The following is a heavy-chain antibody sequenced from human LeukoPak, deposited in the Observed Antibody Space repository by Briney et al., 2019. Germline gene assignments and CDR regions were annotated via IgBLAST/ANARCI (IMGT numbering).Heavy chain of an antibody. V-gene: IGHV4-39*01. CDR3: ATHVRGGNGFDP. J-gene: IGHJ5*02. D-gene: IGHD4-23*01. CDR2: ISHSGTL. Sequence: SETLSLTCIVSGGSISSSNSYWDWIRHPPGRGLGWIGDISHSGTLNYSPHIRTRVTISADTYKNQCSLNMNSVAAADTAAYYCATHVRGGNGFDPWGQGTLVTVSS. CDR1: GGSISSSNSY.